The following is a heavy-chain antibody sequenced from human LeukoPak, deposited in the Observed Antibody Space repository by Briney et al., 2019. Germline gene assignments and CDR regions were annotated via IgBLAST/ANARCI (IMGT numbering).Heavy chain of an antibody. CDR3: ARVGFSKFYYHMDV. V-gene: IGHV4-59*01. CDR1: GGSISSYY. J-gene: IGHJ6*03. Sequence: PSETLSLTCTVSGGSISSYYWSWIRQSPGKGLEWIGYIYYSGSTNYNPSLKSRVTISVDTSKNQFSLKLGSVTAADTAVYYCARVGFSKFYYHMDVWGKGTTVTVSS. D-gene: IGHD4-11*01. CDR2: IYYSGST.